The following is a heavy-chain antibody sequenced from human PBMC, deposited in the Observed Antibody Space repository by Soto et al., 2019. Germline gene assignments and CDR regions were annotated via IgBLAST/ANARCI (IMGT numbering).Heavy chain of an antibody. D-gene: IGHD6-19*01. Sequence: SVKVSCKASGYTFTSYAMQWVRQAPGQRLEWMGRIIPILGIANYAQKFQGRVTITADKSTSTAYMELSSLRSEDTAVYYCASPQHSSGWYPDAFDIWGQGTMVTVSS. CDR1: GYTFTSYA. J-gene: IGHJ3*02. CDR2: IIPILGIA. V-gene: IGHV1-69*04. CDR3: ASPQHSSGWYPDAFDI.